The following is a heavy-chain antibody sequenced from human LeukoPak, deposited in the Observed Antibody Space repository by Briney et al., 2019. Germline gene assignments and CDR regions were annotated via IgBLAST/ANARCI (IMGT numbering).Heavy chain of an antibody. D-gene: IGHD4-17*01. CDR3: ARDRGDTFDP. CDR2: INEDGSEK. J-gene: IGHJ5*02. V-gene: IGHV3-7*03. Sequence: GGSLRLSCAASGFTFSTYWMSWVRQAPGKGLEWVANINEDGSEKYYVDSVKGRFTISRDNAMNLLYLQMNSLRAEDTAVYYCARDRGDTFDPWGQGTLVTVSS. CDR1: GFTFSTYW.